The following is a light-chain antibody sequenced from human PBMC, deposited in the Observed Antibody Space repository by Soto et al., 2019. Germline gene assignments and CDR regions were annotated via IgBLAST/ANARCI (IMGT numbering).Light chain of an antibody. CDR2: DVW. V-gene: IGLV2-14*03. J-gene: IGLJ1*01. CDR3: SSYTADMTYV. Sequence: QSVLTQPRSVSGSPGQSVTISCTGTSSDVGGYNYVSWYQQHPGKAPTLMIYDVWARPLGVSHRFSGSKSGNTASLTISGLQGDDEADYYCSSYTADMTYVFGTGTKVTVL. CDR1: SSDVGGYNY.